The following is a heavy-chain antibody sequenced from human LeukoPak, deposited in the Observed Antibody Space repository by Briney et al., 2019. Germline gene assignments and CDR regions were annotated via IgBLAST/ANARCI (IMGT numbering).Heavy chain of an antibody. D-gene: IGHD3-16*01. Sequence: PSETLSLTCTVSGGSISTYNWSWIRQPPGKGLEWISYIDYSGSTSHNPTLKSRVSISIDTSKNQFSLRLSSVTAADTAVYCCARLNGGNWGQGTLVTVSS. CDR1: GGSISTYN. J-gene: IGHJ4*02. CDR2: IDYSGST. V-gene: IGHV4-59*08. CDR3: ARLNGGN.